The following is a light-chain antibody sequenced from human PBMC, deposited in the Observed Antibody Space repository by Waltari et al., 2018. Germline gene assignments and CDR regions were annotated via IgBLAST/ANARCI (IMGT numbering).Light chain of an antibody. CDR1: NIGSKN. V-gene: IGLV3-9*01. J-gene: IGLJ3*02. CDR3: QVWDSSTWV. CDR2: RDS. Sequence: SYELTQPLSVSVALGQTARTTWGGNNIGSKNVHWYQQKPGQAPVLVIYRDSNRPSGIPERFSGSNSGNTATLTISRAQAGDEADYYCQVWDSSTWVFGGGTKLTVL.